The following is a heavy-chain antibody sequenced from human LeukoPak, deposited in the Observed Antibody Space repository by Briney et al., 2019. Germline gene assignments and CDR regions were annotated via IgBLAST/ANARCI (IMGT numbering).Heavy chain of an antibody. D-gene: IGHD6-19*01. J-gene: IGHJ4*02. CDR3: ASGPRGSGWSLDY. CDR1: GFTFSSYA. Sequence: GGSLRLSCAASGFTFSSYAMHWVRQAPGKGLEYVSAISSNGGSTYYANSVKGRFTISRDNSKNTLYLQMGSLRAEDMAVYYCASGPRGSGWSLDYWGQGTLGTVSS. V-gene: IGHV3-64*01. CDR2: ISSNGGST.